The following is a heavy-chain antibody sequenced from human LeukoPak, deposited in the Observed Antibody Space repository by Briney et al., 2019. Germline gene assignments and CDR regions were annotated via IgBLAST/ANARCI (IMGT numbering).Heavy chain of an antibody. Sequence: GSLRLSCAASGFTVSSNYMSWVRQAPGKGLEWVSVIYSGGSTYYADSVKGRFTISRDNSKNTLYLQMYSLRAEDTAVYYCARVGAYCGGDCRDYWGQGTLVTVSS. CDR2: IYSGGST. D-gene: IGHD2-21*02. CDR1: GFTVSSNY. J-gene: IGHJ4*02. CDR3: ARVGAYCGGDCRDY. V-gene: IGHV3-66*02.